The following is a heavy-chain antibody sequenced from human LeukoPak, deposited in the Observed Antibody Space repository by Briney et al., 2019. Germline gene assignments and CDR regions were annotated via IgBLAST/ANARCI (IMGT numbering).Heavy chain of an antibody. J-gene: IGHJ4*02. V-gene: IGHV4-39*07. D-gene: IGHD2-15*01. CDR3: ARVGVVVAEFDY. CDR1: GDSISSSSSY. CDR2: IYYSGST. Sequence: SETLSLTCTVSGDSISSSSSYWGWIRQPPGEGLEWIGSIYYSGSTYYNTSLKSRVTISVDTSKNQFSLKLSSVTAADTAVYYCARVGVVVAEFDYWGQGTLVTVSS.